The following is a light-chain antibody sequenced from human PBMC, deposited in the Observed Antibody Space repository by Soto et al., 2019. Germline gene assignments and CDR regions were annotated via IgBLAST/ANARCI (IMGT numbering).Light chain of an antibody. CDR3: QTYDSSLRAVV. V-gene: IGLV1-40*01. J-gene: IGLJ2*01. CDR1: SSNLGAGYD. CDR2: GDT. Sequence: QSVLTQPPSVSGAPGQRVTISCTGASSNLGAGYDVHWYQHLPGTAPKVFIYGDTNRPSGVPGRFSGSKSGTSASLAITGLQVEDEAYYYGQTYDSSLRAVVFGGGTKLTVL.